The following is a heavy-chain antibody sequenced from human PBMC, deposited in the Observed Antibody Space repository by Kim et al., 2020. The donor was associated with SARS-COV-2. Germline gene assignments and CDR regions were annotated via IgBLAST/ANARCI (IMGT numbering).Heavy chain of an antibody. J-gene: IGHJ4*02. CDR2: VIPIFGTA. D-gene: IGHD4-17*01. CDR1: GGTFNTYS. Sequence: SVKVSCKASGGTFNTYSINWVRQAPGQGLEWMGGVIPIFGTANYAQKFQGGVTITADQSTSTVHMELSSLRAEDAAVYYCARLHDYGDASFNYWGQGTLVTVSS. V-gene: IGHV1-69*13. CDR3: ARLHDYGDASFNY.